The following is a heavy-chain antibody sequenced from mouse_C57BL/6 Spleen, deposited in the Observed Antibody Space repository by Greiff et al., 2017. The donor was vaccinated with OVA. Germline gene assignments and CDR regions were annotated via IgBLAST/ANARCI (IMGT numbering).Heavy chain of an antibody. CDR2: IYPGDGDT. CDR3: ARRITTVVSYFDY. Sequence: VQLQQSGAELVKPGASVKISCKASGYAFSSYWMNWVKQRPGKGLEWIGQIYPGDGDTNYNGKFKGKATLTADKSSSTAYMQLSSLTSEDSAVYFCARRITTVVSYFDYWGQGTTLTVSS. D-gene: IGHD1-1*01. CDR1: GYAFSSYW. J-gene: IGHJ2*01. V-gene: IGHV1-80*01.